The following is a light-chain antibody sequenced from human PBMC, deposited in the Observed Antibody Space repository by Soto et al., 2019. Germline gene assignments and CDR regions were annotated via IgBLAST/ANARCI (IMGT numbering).Light chain of an antibody. CDR2: LNSDGSH. V-gene: IGLV4-69*01. CDR1: SGHSSYA. Sequence: QSVLTQSPSASASLGASVKLTCTLSSGHSSYAIAWHQQQPEKGPRYLMKLNSDGSHSKGDGIPDRFSGSSSGAERYLTISSLQSKDEADYYCQTWGTGIQGVFGGGTKLTVL. J-gene: IGLJ3*02. CDR3: QTWGTGIQGV.